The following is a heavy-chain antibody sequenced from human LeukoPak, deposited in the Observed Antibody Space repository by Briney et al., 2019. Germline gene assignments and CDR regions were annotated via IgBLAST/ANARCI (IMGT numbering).Heavy chain of an antibody. Sequence: GGSLRLSCAASVFTFSSYSMNWVRQAPWKGLEWVLAVSGNGGSTYYADSVRGRFTISRDNSKNTLYLQMNNLRAEDTAVYYCAKGWRNTGSPTDCWGQGTLVTVSS. CDR3: AKGWRNTGSPTDC. J-gene: IGHJ4*02. CDR2: VSGNGGST. CDR1: VFTFSSYS. V-gene: IGHV3-23*01. D-gene: IGHD1-26*01.